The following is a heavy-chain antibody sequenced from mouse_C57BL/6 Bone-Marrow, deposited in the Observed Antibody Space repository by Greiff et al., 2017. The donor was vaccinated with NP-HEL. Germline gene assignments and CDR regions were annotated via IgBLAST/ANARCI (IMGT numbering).Heavy chain of an antibody. V-gene: IGHV14-4*01. CDR3: TTDYYGSSHWYFDV. CDR1: GFNIKDDY. Sequence: VQLQQSGAELVRPGASVKLSCTASGFNIKDDYMHWVKQRPEQGLEWIGWIDPENGDPEYASKFQGKATITADTSSNTAYLQLSSLTSEDTAVYYCTTDYYGSSHWYFDVWGTGTTVTVSS. J-gene: IGHJ1*03. CDR2: IDPENGDP. D-gene: IGHD1-1*01.